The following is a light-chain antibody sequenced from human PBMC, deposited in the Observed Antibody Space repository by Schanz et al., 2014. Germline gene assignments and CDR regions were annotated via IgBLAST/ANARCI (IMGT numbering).Light chain of an antibody. Sequence: DIQMTQSPSTLSASAGDRVTITCRATESLNNWLAWYQQKPGKAPKLLIYDASTLETGVPSRFSGSGSGTDFTLTISGLQPEDFATYFCLQYNSYPRTFGQGTKVEIK. CDR2: DAS. V-gene: IGKV1-5*01. CDR3: LQYNSYPRT. J-gene: IGKJ1*01. CDR1: ESLNNW.